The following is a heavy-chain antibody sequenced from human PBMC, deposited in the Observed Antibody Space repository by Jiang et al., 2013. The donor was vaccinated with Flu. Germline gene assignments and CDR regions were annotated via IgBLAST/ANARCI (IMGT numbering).Heavy chain of an antibody. CDR2: IYPGDSDT. D-gene: IGHD5-12*01. CDR3: ARRGYSGYDLDYYYGMDV. CDR1: GYSFTQLL. Sequence: GAEVKKPGESLKISCKGSGYSFTQLLDRLGAPDARERPGSGWGIIYPGDSDTRYSPSFQGQVTISADKSISTAYLQWSSLKASDTAMYYCARRGYSGYDLDYYYGMDVWGQGTTVTVSS. J-gene: IGHJ6*02. V-gene: IGHV5-51*03.